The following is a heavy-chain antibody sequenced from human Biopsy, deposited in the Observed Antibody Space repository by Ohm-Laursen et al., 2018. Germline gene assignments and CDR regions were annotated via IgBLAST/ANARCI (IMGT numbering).Heavy chain of an antibody. CDR2: VSYRGNT. Sequence: GTLSLTCSVSGTSIITYSWSWIRQPLGKGLEWIGYVSYRGNTKYNPSLKSRVIISADTSKNQFSLKLSSVTAADTAMYYCAAYYYDSSGYFYAFHYWGQGTLVTVSS. CDR1: GTSIITYS. V-gene: IGHV4-59*08. CDR3: AAYYYDSSGYFYAFHY. J-gene: IGHJ4*02. D-gene: IGHD3-22*01.